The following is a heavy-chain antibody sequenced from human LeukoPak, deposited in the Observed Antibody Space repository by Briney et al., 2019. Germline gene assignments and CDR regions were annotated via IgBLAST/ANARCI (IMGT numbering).Heavy chain of an antibody. J-gene: IGHJ4*02. V-gene: IGHV4-59*01. CDR2: IYYNGNT. CDR3: ARGLPGSSWHLDY. Sequence: PSETLSLTCTVSGGSISSYYWNWLRQPPGKGLEWIGYIYYNGNTAYNPSLKSRVTILVDTSKNQVSLKLSSMIGADTAIYYCARGLPGSSWHLDYWGRGTLVTVSS. CDR1: GGSISSYY. D-gene: IGHD6-13*01.